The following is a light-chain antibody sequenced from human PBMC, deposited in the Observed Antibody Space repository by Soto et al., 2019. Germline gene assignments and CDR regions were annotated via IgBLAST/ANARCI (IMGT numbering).Light chain of an antibody. CDR1: SSDVGGYNY. J-gene: IGLJ1*01. Sequence: TSSDVGGYNYVSWYQKHPGKAPKPILCDVSNRPSGVSDRFSGSKSGNTASLTISGLQTEDEADYYCSSYTASSTYLFGPGTKVSGL. V-gene: IGLV2-14*04. CDR3: SSYTASSTYL. CDR2: DVS.